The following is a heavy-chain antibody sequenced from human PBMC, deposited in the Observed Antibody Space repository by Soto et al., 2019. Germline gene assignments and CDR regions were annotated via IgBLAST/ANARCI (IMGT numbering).Heavy chain of an antibody. CDR3: ARVGCSSTSRPYGPFDY. V-gene: IGHV4-31*03. D-gene: IGHD2-2*01. Sequence: SETLSLTCTVSGGSISSGGYYWSWIRQHPGKGLEWIGYIYYSGGTYYNPSLKSRVTISVDTSKNQFSLKLSSVTAADTAVYYCARVGCSSTSRPYGPFDYWGQGTLVTVSS. CDR2: IYYSGGT. CDR1: GGSISSGGYY. J-gene: IGHJ4*02.